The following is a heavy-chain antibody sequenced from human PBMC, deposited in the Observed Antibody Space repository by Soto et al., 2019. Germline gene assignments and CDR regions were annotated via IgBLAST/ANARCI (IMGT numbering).Heavy chain of an antibody. J-gene: IGHJ6*02. CDR1: GFTFSTSA. Sequence: ASVKVSCKASGFTFSTSAVQWVRQARGQRLEWIGWIVVGSGNTNYAEKIQERVTITRDMSTSTAYMELSSLSSEDTAVYYCAADRTGTTFYYYGMDVWGQGTSVTVSS. CDR3: AADRTGTTFYYYGMDV. V-gene: IGHV1-58*01. D-gene: IGHD1-7*01. CDR2: IVVGSGNT.